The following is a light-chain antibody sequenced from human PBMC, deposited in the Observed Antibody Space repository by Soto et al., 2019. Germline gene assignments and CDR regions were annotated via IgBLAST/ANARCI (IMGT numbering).Light chain of an antibody. V-gene: IGKV4-1*01. J-gene: IGKJ3*01. CDR3: QQYYSTLFT. CDR1: QTVLYSSNNRNY. CDR2: WAS. Sequence: IVMTQSPDSLAVSLGDRATINCKSSQTVLYSSNNRNYLAWYQQKPGQPPKLLIYWASTRESGVPDRFSGSGSGTDFTLTISSLQAEDVAVYYCQQYYSTLFTFGPGTKVDIK.